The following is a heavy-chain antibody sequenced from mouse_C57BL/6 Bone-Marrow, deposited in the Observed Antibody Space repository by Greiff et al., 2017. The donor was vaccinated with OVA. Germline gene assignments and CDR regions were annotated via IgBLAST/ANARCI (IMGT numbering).Heavy chain of an antibody. V-gene: IGHV2-2*01. CDR2: IWSGGST. CDR3: ASSYDYDGAY. CDR1: GFSLTSYG. D-gene: IGHD2-4*01. Sequence: QVHVKQSGPGLVQPSQSLSITCTVSGFSLTSYGVHWVRQSPGKGLEWLGVIWSGGSTDYNAAFISRLSISKDNTQSQVFFKMNSMQADDTAIYYCASSYDYDGAYWGQGTLVTVSA. J-gene: IGHJ3*01.